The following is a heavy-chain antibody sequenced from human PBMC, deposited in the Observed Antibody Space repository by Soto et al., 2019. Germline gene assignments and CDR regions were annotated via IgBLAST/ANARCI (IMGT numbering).Heavy chain of an antibody. CDR1: GFTFSSYG. D-gene: IGHD3-10*01. CDR3: ARYYGSGRAARDYYYYGMDV. CDR2: ISYDGSNK. Sequence: GGSLRLSCAASGFTFSSYGMHWVRQAPGKGLEWVAVISYDGSNKYYADSVKGRFTISRDNSKNTLYLQMNSLRAEDTAVYYCARYYGSGRAARDYYYYGMDVWGQGTTVTVSS. V-gene: IGHV3-30*19. J-gene: IGHJ6*02.